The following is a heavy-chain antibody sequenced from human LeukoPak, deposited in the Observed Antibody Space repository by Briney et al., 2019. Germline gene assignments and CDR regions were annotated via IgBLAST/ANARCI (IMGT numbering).Heavy chain of an antibody. CDR1: GFTFSSYG. Sequence: GGSLRLSCAASGFTFSSYGMHWVRQAPGKGLEWVAVISYHGSNKYYADSVKGRFTISRDNSKNTLYPQMNSLRAEDTAVYYCAKAPVYYYYYMDVWGKGTTVTVSS. J-gene: IGHJ6*03. V-gene: IGHV3-30*18. CDR3: AKAPVYYYYYMDV. CDR2: ISYHGSNK.